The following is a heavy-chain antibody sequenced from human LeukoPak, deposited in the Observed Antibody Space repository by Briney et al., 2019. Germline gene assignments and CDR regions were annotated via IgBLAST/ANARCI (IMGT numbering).Heavy chain of an antibody. CDR3: ARRRTVATTGRFDP. CDR1: GGSISGSSSY. Sequence: SETLSLTCAVSGGSISGSSSYWGWIRQPPGKGLEWIGRIYYSGSTYYSPSLKSRVTISVDTSKNQFSLKLSSVTAADTAIYYCARRRTVATTGRFDPWGQGTLVTVSS. J-gene: IGHJ5*02. D-gene: IGHD5-12*01. V-gene: IGHV4-39*01. CDR2: IYYSGST.